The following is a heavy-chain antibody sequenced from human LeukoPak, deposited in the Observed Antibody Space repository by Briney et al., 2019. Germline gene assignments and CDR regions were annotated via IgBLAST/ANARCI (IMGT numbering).Heavy chain of an antibody. Sequence: SETLSLTCTVSGYSISSGYYWGWIRQPPGKGLEWIGSIYHSGRTFYNPSLKSRVTISVDTSKNQFSLKLTSVTAADTAVYYCARDAAAMAYDYWGQGTLVTVSS. CDR1: GYSISSGYY. CDR2: IYHSGRT. J-gene: IGHJ4*02. D-gene: IGHD5-18*01. CDR3: ARDAAAMAYDY. V-gene: IGHV4-38-2*02.